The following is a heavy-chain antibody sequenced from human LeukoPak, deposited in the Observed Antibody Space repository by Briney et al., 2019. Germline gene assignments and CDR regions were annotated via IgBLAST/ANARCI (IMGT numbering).Heavy chain of an antibody. CDR1: GFTFSSYS. J-gene: IGHJ4*02. CDR2: ISSSSSYI. Sequence: GGSLRLSSAASGFTFSSYSMNWVRQAPGKGLEWVSFISSSSSYIYYADSVKGRFTISRDNAKNSLYLQMNSLRAEDTAVYYCARGGEFDGYSYGLSIDYWGQGTLVTVSS. CDR3: ARGGEFDGYSYGLSIDY. D-gene: IGHD5-18*01. V-gene: IGHV3-21*01.